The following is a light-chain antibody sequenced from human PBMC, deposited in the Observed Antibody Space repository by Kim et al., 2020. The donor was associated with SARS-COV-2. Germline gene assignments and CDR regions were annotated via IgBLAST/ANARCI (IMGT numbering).Light chain of an antibody. Sequence: GQSITISCTGTSSDVVGYNYVAWYQQHPGKAPKLMIYDVSKRPSGVSNRFSGSKSGNMASLTISGLQAEDEADYYCSSYTSSSTVVFGGGTQLTVL. CDR3: SSYTSSSTVV. CDR1: SSDVVGYNY. V-gene: IGLV2-14*04. J-gene: IGLJ2*01. CDR2: DVS.